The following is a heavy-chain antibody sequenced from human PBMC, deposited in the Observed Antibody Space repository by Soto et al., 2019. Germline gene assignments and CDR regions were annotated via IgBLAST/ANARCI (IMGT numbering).Heavy chain of an antibody. J-gene: IGHJ3*02. CDR1: VGSVSSGNYY. D-gene: IGHD1-26*01. CDR2: IYYGGGT. CDR3: AREGGGDAFDI. V-gene: IGHV4-61*01. Sequence: QVQLQESGPGLVKPSETLSLTCTVSVGSVSSGNYYWSWIRQPPGKGLEWIGFIYYGGGTNYNPSLKSRVTISVDTSKNQFSLKLNSVTAADTAVYYCAREGGGDAFDIWGQGTMVTVSS.